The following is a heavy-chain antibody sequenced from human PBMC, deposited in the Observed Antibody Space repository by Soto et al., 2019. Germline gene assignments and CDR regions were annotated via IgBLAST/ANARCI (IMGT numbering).Heavy chain of an antibody. CDR2: IYHSGST. CDR3: ARLGGYCSSNSCYGYYGMDV. D-gene: IGHD2-2*01. Sequence: PSETLALTCAVSGGSISSSNGWGWVRQPPGKGLEWIGDIYHSGSTNYNPSLRSRVTISVDTSKNQFSLKLSSVTAADTAVYYCARLGGYCSSNSCYGYYGMDVWGQGTTVTV. V-gene: IGHV4-4*02. CDR1: GGSISSSNG. J-gene: IGHJ6*02.